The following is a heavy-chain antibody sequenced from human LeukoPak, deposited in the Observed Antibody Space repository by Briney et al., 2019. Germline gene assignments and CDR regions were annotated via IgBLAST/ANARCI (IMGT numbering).Heavy chain of an antibody. V-gene: IGHV3-53*01. J-gene: IGHJ5*02. D-gene: IGHD3-22*01. CDR3: ARVKGYYDSSGYYSDWFDP. CDR2: IYSGGST. CDR1: GFTVSSNY. Sequence: PGGSLRLSCAASGFTVSSNYMSWVRQAPGKGLEWVSVIYSGGSTYYADSVKGRFTISRDNSENTLYLQMNSLRAEDTAVYYCARVKGYYDSSGYYSDWFDPWGQGTLVTVSS.